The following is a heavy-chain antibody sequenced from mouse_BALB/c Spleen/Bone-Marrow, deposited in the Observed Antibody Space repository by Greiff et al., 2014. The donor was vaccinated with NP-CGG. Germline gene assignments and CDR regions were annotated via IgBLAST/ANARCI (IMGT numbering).Heavy chain of an antibody. Sequence: QVQLQQSGAELLKPGTSVKLSCKASGYTFTRYWMHWVKQRPGQGLEWIGELNPSNGHTNYNGKSKNKATVTVDKSSSTAYMQLSSLTSEDSAVYYCARMITTRGFDYWGQGTTLTVSS. CDR1: GYTFTRYW. V-gene: IGHV1S81*02. D-gene: IGHD2-4*01. CDR2: LNPSNGHT. CDR3: ARMITTRGFDY. J-gene: IGHJ2*01.